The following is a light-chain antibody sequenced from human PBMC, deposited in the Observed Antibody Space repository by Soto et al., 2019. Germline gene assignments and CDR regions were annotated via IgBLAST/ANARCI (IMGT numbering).Light chain of an antibody. J-gene: IGKJ3*01. CDR1: QSLLHSNGYNY. V-gene: IGKV2-28*01. CDR3: MQALQTPVT. CDR2: LGS. Sequence: DIVMTQSPLSLPVTPGEPASISCRSSQSLLHSNGYNYLDWYLQKPGQSPQLLIYLGSNRASGVPDRFSGSGSGTDFTLKISRVEAEDVGVYYCMQALQTPVTFGPRTKVDIK.